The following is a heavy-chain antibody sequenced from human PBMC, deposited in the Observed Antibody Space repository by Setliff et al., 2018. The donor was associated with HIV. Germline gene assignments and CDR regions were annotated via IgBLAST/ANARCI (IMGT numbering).Heavy chain of an antibody. CDR3: TRGLGDQWLGSGDIDQYRYMDV. CDR1: GDSVSSASYY. CDR2: IYYSGTT. J-gene: IGHJ6*03. D-gene: IGHD6-19*01. Sequence: SETLSLTCSVSGDSVSSASYYWSWIRQPPGKGLEWIGYIYYSGTTKYNPSLKSRVTISVDTSKRQFSLRLKSVTAADTAAYYCTRGLGDQWLGSGDIDQYRYMDVWGTATTVTVSS. V-gene: IGHV4-61*01.